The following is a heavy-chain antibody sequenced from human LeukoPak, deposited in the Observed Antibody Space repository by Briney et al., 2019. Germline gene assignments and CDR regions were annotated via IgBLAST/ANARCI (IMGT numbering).Heavy chain of an antibody. D-gene: IGHD2-2*01. CDR3: ARGVPAALYYYYYYYMDV. V-gene: IGHV4-30-4*08. CDR1: GGSISSGDYY. CDR2: IYYSGST. Sequence: SETLSLTCTVSGGSISSGDYYWSWIRQPPGKGLEWIGYIYYSGSTYYNPSLKSRVTISVDTSKNQFSLKLSSVTAADTAVYYCARGVPAALYYYYYYYMDVWGKGTTVTVSS. J-gene: IGHJ6*03.